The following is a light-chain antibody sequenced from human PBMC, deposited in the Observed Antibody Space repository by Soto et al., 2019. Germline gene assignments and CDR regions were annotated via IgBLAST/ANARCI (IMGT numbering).Light chain of an antibody. Sequence: DIQLTQSPSFLSASVGDRFTITCRASQGISSYLAWYQQKPGKAPKLLIYDASSLESGVPSRFSGSGSGTEFTLTISSLQPDDFATYYCQQYNSYSPWTFGQGTKVDIK. V-gene: IGKV1-9*01. CDR2: DAS. CDR3: QQYNSYSPWT. J-gene: IGKJ1*01. CDR1: QGISSY.